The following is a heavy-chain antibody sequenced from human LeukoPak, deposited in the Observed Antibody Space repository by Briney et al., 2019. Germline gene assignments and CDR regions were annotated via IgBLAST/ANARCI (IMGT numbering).Heavy chain of an antibody. CDR1: GDSVSSDSAA. J-gene: IGHJ4*02. CDR2: TYYRSKWYN. D-gene: IGHD3-3*01. CDR3: ARESVDFWSGYTPLDQLHSFDY. Sequence: SQTLSLTCAISGDSVSSDSAAWNWIRQSPSRGLEWLGRTYYRSKWYNDYAVSVKSRITINPDTSKNQFSLQLNSVTPEDTAVYYCARESVDFWSGYTPLDQLHSFDYWGQGTLVTVSS. V-gene: IGHV6-1*01.